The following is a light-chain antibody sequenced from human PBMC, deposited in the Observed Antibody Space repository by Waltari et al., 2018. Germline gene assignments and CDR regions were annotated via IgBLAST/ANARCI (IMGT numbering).Light chain of an antibody. CDR2: GSS. J-gene: IGKJ2*01. Sequence: EIVLTQSPATLSLSPGERATLSCRASQSVSIYLAWYQQKPGQSPRLLIYGSSNRATGIPARFSGSGSGIDFTLTISSLEPEDFAVYYCQQRSNWYTFGQGTKLEIK. CDR1: QSVSIY. CDR3: QQRSNWYT. V-gene: IGKV3-11*01.